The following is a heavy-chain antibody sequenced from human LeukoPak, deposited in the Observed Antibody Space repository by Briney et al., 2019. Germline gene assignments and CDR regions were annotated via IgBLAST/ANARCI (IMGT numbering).Heavy chain of an antibody. V-gene: IGHV4-34*01. D-gene: IGHD2-2*01. Sequence: SETLSLTCAVYGGSFSGYYWSWLRQPPGKGLEWIGEINHSGSTNYNPSLKSRVTISVDTSKNQFYLKLSSVTAADTAVYYCARLGYCSSTSCYSDYWGQGTLVTVSS. J-gene: IGHJ4*02. CDR1: GGSFSGYY. CDR2: INHSGST. CDR3: ARLGYCSSTSCYSDY.